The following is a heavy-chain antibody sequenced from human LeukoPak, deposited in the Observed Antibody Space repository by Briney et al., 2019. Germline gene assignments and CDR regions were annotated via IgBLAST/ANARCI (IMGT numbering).Heavy chain of an antibody. CDR2: IYYSGST. Sequence: SETLSLTCTVSGGSTSSYYWILIRQTPGKGLEWIGDIYYSGSTNYNPSLKSRVTISVDTSKNQFSLKLSSVTAADTAVYYCARHTDITPLSSLNYWGQRTLVTVSS. J-gene: IGHJ4*02. V-gene: IGHV4-59*08. D-gene: IGHD6-13*01. CDR3: ARHTDITPLSSLNY. CDR1: GGSTSSYY.